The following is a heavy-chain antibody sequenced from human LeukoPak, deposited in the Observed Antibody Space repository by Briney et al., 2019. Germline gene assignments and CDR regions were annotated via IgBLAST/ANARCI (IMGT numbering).Heavy chain of an antibody. Sequence: PGGSLRLSCAASGFSFSNYWMTWVRQAPGKGLEWVANIKRDGSEGYYADSVKGRFIVSRDNAKNSLYLQMNSLRAEDMAMYYCTRWEKTNTWYLDYWGQGTLVTVSS. CDR3: TRWEKTNTWYLDY. D-gene: IGHD1-26*01. J-gene: IGHJ4*02. CDR1: GFSFSNYW. CDR2: IKRDGSEG. V-gene: IGHV3-7*02.